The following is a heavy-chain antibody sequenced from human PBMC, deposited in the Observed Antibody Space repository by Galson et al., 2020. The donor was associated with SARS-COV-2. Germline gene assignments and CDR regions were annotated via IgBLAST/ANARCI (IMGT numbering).Heavy chain of an antibody. CDR3: ARDHGWCSSTSCHYQIVDY. V-gene: IGHV3-48*03. D-gene: IGHD2-2*01. CDR2: ISSSGSTI. Sequence: GESLKISCAASGFTFSSYEMNWVRQAPGKGLEWVSYISSSGSTIYYADSVTGRFTISRDNAKNSLYLQMNSLRAEDTAVYYCARDHGWCSSTSCHYQIVDYWGQGTLVTVSS. CDR1: GFTFSSYE. J-gene: IGHJ4*02.